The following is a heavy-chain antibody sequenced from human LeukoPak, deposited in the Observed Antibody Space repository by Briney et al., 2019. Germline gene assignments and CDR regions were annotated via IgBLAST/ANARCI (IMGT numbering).Heavy chain of an antibody. V-gene: IGHV1-18*01. J-gene: IGHJ3*02. D-gene: IGHD3-10*01. CDR1: GYTFTSYG. Sequence: ASVKVSCKASGYTFTSYGISWVRQAPGQGLEWMGWIGAYNGNTNYAQKLQGRVTMTTDTSTSTAYMELRSLRSDDTAVYYCAMSSGSYYNTDAFDIWGQGTMVTVSS. CDR2: IGAYNGNT. CDR3: AMSSGSYYNTDAFDI.